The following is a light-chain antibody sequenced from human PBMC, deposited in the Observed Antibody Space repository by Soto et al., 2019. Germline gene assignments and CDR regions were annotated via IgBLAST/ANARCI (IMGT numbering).Light chain of an antibody. V-gene: IGKV1-5*01. Sequence: DIQMSQSPSTLSASVGDRVTITCRASQSVSAWLAWYQQKPGRAPSLLIYDVSTLDSGVPARFSGAGSDTEFTLTLSSLEPDDFADYYCQQYNSYPWTFGQGTQVEVK. J-gene: IGKJ1*01. CDR1: QSVSAW. CDR3: QQYNSYPWT. CDR2: DVS.